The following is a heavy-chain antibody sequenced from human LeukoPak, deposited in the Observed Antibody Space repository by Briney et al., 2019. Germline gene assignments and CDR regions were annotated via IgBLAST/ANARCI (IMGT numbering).Heavy chain of an antibody. CDR3: ARAKRNGFDI. Sequence: GGSLRRSCAASGFTFSSYAMNWVRQAPGKGLEWVSYIRSSSSTIYYADSVKGRFTISRDNAKNSLYLQMNSLRAEDTAVYYCARAKRNGFDIWGQGTVVTVSS. V-gene: IGHV3-48*01. J-gene: IGHJ3*02. CDR2: IRSSSSTI. CDR1: GFTFSSYA.